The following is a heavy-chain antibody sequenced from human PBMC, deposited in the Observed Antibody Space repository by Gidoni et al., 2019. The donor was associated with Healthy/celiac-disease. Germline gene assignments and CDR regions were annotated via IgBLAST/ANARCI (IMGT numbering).Heavy chain of an antibody. CDR1: GFTFSSYE. CDR3: ARDVAVDAFDI. D-gene: IGHD2-21*01. CDR2: ISSSGSTI. V-gene: IGHV3-48*03. J-gene: IGHJ3*02. Sequence: EVQLVESGGGLVQPGGSLRLSCAASGFTFSSYEMNWVRQAPGKGLEWVSYISSSGSTIYYADSVKGRFTISRDNAKNSLYLQMNSLRAEDTAVYYCARDVAVDAFDIWGQGTMVTVSS.